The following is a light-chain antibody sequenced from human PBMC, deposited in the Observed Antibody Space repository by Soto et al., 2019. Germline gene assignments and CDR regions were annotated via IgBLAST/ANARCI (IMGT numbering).Light chain of an antibody. CDR3: AAWDDSLNGWV. V-gene: IGLV1-44*01. CDR2: TNN. J-gene: IGLJ3*02. CDR1: SSNIGSNT. Sequence: QSVLTQPPSASGTPGQRVIISCSGSSSNIGSNTVNWYQQLPGTAPKLLIYTNNQRPSGVPDRFSGSKSGTSASLAIRGLQSEDEADYYWAAWDDSLNGWVFGGGTKLTVL.